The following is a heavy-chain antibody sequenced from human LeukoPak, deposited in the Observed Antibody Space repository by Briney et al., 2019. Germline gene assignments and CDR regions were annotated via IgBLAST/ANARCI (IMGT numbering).Heavy chain of an antibody. CDR2: ISYTGTT. D-gene: IGHD3-10*01. CDR3: ARHRFVISRGEGWFDP. Sequence: PSETLSLTCTVSGASTSSSSYHWGWIRQPPGMGLEWIGSISYTGTTYYNPSLKGRVTISLDTSKNQFSLRLSSVTAADTAVYYCARHRFVISRGEGWFDPWGQGTLVTVSS. J-gene: IGHJ5*02. CDR1: GASTSSSSYH. V-gene: IGHV4-39*01.